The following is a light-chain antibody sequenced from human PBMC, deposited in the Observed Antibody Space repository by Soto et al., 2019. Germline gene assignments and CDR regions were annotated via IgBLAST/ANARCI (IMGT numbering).Light chain of an antibody. J-gene: IGKJ5*01. CDR1: QSVSSY. V-gene: IGKV3-11*01. Sequence: EIVLTQSPATLSLSPGERATLSCRASQSVSSYLPWSQQKTGQAPRLLIYDASNRPTGNPATFSGSGSWTDFTLTISSRETEDFAVYYCQQRSSCPPITFGQGTRLEIK. CDR2: DAS. CDR3: QQRSSCPPIT.